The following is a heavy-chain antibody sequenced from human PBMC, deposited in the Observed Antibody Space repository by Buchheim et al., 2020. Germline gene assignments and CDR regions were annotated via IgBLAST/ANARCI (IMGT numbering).Heavy chain of an antibody. CDR3: AKDLRRGSYGA. Sequence: EVQLLESGGGLVQPGGSLRLSCAASGFTFSSYAMSWVRQAPGKGLEWVSAISGTGSTTNSADSVKGRFTLSRDNSKNTLYLQMNSLRVEDTAVYYCAKDLRRGSYGAWGQGTL. CDR1: GFTFSSYA. CDR2: ISGTGSTT. V-gene: IGHV3-23*01. J-gene: IGHJ5*02. D-gene: IGHD1-26*01.